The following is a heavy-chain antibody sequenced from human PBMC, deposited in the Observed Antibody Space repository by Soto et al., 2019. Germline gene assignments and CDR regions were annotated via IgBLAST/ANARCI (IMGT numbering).Heavy chain of an antibody. D-gene: IGHD3-10*01. J-gene: IGHJ4*02. CDR2: ISYDGSNK. CDR3: VGSVIANFDY. V-gene: IGHV3-30*03. CDR1: GFTFSSYG. Sequence: ESGGGVVQPGWSLRLSCAASGFTFSSYGMHWVRQAPGKGLEWVAVISYDGSNKYYADSVKGRFTISRDNSKNTLYLQMNSLRAEDTAVYYCVGSVIANFDYWGQGTLVTVSS.